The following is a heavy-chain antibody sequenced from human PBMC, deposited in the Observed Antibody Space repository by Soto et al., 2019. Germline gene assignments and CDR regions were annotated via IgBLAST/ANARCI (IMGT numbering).Heavy chain of an antibody. Sequence: PGGSLILSCASAGFPFSDYYMSWLRPAPGKGLEWVSYISSSGSTIYYADSVKGRFTISRDNAKNSLYLQMNSLRAEDTAVYYCARDLSAPFDYWGQGTLVTFSS. CDR3: ARDLSAPFDY. V-gene: IGHV3-11*01. J-gene: IGHJ4*02. CDR1: GFPFSDYY. CDR2: ISSSGSTI.